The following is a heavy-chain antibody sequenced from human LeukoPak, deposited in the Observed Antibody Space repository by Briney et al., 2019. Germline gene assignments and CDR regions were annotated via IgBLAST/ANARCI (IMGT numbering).Heavy chain of an antibody. CDR3: ARARPQVGATDFDY. Sequence: GASVKVSCKASGYTFTSYDINWVRQATGQGLEWMGWMNPNSGNTGYAQKFQGRVTMTRNTSISTAYMELSSLRSEDTAVYYCARARPQVGATDFDYWGQGTLVTVSS. D-gene: IGHD1-26*01. CDR1: GYTFTSYD. J-gene: IGHJ4*02. CDR2: MNPNSGNT. V-gene: IGHV1-8*01.